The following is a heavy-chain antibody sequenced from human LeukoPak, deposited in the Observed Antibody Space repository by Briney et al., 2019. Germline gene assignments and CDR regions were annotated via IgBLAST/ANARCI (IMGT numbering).Heavy chain of an antibody. D-gene: IGHD4-17*01. Sequence: SETLSLTCTVSGGSISSYYWSWIRQPPGKGLEWIGYIYYSGSTNYNPSLKSRVTISVDTSKNQFSLKLSSVTAADTAVYYCARVRSENYYYYMDVWGKGTTVTVSS. V-gene: IGHV4-59*08. CDR1: GGSISSYY. J-gene: IGHJ6*03. CDR2: IYYSGST. CDR3: ARVRSENYYYYMDV.